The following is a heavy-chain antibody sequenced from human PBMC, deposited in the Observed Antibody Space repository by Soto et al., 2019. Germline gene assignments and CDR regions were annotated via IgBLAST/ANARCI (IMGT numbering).Heavy chain of an antibody. CDR3: ARGYYGSGSYSNYYYGMDV. D-gene: IGHD3-10*01. Sequence: SETLSLTCTVSGGSISSGDYYWSWIRQPPGKGLEWIGYIYYSGSTYYNPSLKSRVTISVDTSKNQFSLKLSSVTAADTAVYYCARGYYGSGSYSNYYYGMDVWGQGTTVTVSS. CDR2: IYYSGST. J-gene: IGHJ6*02. V-gene: IGHV4-30-4*01. CDR1: GGSISSGDYY.